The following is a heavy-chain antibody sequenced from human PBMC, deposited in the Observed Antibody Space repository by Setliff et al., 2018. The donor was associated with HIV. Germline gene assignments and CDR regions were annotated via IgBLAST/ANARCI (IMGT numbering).Heavy chain of an antibody. CDR1: GGSFSGYY. CDR2: INHSGST. Sequence: PSETLSLTCAVYGGSFSGYYWSWIRQPPGKGLEWIGEINHSGSTNYNPSLKSRVTISVETSKNQFSLKLSSVTAADTAVYYCARRSGWYDYWGQGTLVTVSS. J-gene: IGHJ4*02. CDR3: ARRSGWYDY. V-gene: IGHV4-34*01. D-gene: IGHD6-19*01.